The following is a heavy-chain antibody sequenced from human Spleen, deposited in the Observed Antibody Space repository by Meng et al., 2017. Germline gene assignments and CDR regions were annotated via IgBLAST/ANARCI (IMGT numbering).Heavy chain of an antibody. CDR1: GYTFTSYG. J-gene: IGHJ6*03. CDR2: ISAYNGNT. CDR3: ARDPRPRRYYYVSSLDD. V-gene: IGHV1-18*01. Sequence: ASVKVSCKASGYTFTSYGISWVRQAPGQGLEWMGWISAYNGNTNYAQKLQGRVTMTTDTSTSTAYMELRSLRSDDTAVYYCARDPRPRRYYYVSSLDDGGKGKRVTV. D-gene: IGHD3-22*01.